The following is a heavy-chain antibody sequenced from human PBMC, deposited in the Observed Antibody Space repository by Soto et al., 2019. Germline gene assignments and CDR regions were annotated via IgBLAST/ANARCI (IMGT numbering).Heavy chain of an antibody. Sequence: LLQQSGPGLVKPSQTLSLTCVISGDSVSRNTTAWNWIRQSPSRGLEWLGRTYYRSKWYSDYAVSVKSRMTINPDTSKNQFSLQLNSVTPEDTAVYYCARNLAFDYWGKGALVIVSS. CDR2: TYYRSKWYS. J-gene: IGHJ4*02. CDR3: ARNLAFDY. V-gene: IGHV6-1*01. CDR1: GDSVSRNTTA.